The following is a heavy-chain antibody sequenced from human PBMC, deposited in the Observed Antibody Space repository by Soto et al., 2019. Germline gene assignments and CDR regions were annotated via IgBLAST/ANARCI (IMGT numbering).Heavy chain of an antibody. CDR3: GRLEGLATISYYFDY. CDR2: VYYSGST. J-gene: IGHJ4*02. D-gene: IGHD3-9*01. Sequence: QLQLQESGPGLVKPSETLSLTCTVSGGSVSSSSYYWGWVRQPPGKGLEWIGSVYYSGSTYYNPSLESPVTISVDKSKNQFSLKRMCLSAADTAVYYCGRLEGLATISYYFDYWGQGALVTVSS. CDR1: GGSVSSSSYY. V-gene: IGHV4-39*01.